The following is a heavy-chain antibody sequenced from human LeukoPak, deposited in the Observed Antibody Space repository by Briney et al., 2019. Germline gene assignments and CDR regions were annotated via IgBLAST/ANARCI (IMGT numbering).Heavy chain of an antibody. CDR1: GGSFSGYY. CDR2: INHSGST. D-gene: IGHD6-19*01. CDR3: AIEYSSGWYPTHY. Sequence: KPSETLSLTCAVYGGSFSGYYWSWIRQPPGKGLEWIGEINHSGSTNYDPSLKSRVTISVDKSKNQFSLKLSSVTAADTAVYYCAIEYSSGWYPTHYWGQGTLVTVSA. V-gene: IGHV4-34*01. J-gene: IGHJ4*02.